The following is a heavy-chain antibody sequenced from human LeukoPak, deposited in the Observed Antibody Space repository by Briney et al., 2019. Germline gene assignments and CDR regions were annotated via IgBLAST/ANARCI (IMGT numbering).Heavy chain of an antibody. J-gene: IGHJ5*02. CDR2: IYYTGST. D-gene: IGHD1-26*01. Sequence: SETLSLTCIVSGGSISSNSYYWGWIRQPPGKGLEWIGYIYYTGSTYYNPSLKSRVTISVDTSKDQCSLKLSSVTAADTAVYYCARDKDPLGRNWFDPWGQGTLVTVSS. CDR1: GGSISSNSYY. V-gene: IGHV4-39*07. CDR3: ARDKDPLGRNWFDP.